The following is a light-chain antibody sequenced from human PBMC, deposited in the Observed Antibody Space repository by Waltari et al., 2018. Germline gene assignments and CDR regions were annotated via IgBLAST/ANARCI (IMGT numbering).Light chain of an antibody. CDR1: SSEVGGYNY. V-gene: IGLV2-14*01. CDR3: SSYTSSSTLV. CDR2: DVS. Sequence: QSALTQPASVSGSPGQSITISGTGTSSEVGGYNYVSWYQQHPGKAPKLMLYDVSNRPSGVSNRFSGSKSGNTASLTISGLQPEDEADYYCSSYTSSSTLVFGTGTKVTVL. J-gene: IGLJ1*01.